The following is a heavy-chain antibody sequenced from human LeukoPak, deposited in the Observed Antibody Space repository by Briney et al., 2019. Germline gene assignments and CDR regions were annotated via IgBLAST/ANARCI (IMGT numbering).Heavy chain of an antibody. CDR2: ISAYNGNT. Sequence: ASVKVSCKASGYTFTSYDINWVRQATGQGLEWMGWISAYNGNTNYAQKLQGRVTMTTDTSTSTAYMELRSLRSDDTAVYYCARAYCSGGSCYPGRYFDLWGRGTLVTVSS. J-gene: IGHJ2*01. D-gene: IGHD2-15*01. CDR1: GYTFTSYD. V-gene: IGHV1-18*01. CDR3: ARAYCSGGSCYPGRYFDL.